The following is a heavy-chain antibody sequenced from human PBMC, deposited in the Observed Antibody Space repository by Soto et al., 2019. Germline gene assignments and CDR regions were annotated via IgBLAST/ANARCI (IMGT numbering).Heavy chain of an antibody. CDR1: GGTFSSYA. Sequence: QVQLVQSGAEVKKPGSSVKVSCTASGGTFSSYAISWVRQAPGQGLEWMGGIIPIFGTANYAQKFQGRVTITADKSTSTAYMELSSLRSEDTAVYYCARVEMATGPYYYGMDVWGQGTTVTVSS. V-gene: IGHV1-69*06. D-gene: IGHD5-12*01. CDR2: IIPIFGTA. J-gene: IGHJ6*02. CDR3: ARVEMATGPYYYGMDV.